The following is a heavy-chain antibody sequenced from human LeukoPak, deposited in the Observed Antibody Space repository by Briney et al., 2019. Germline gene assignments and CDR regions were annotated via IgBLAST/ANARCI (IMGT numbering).Heavy chain of an antibody. CDR3: ATAENRGRTDRPEDVVVGPFAI. J-gene: IGHJ3*02. Sequence: SGGLSCNASGAPFTNYAFNWLRQAPGQGPEWMGRIIPMFGTTHYEQKFQGRVSLTAATSTKTAYMELTSLTFDDAAVYYCATAENRGRTDRPEDVVVGPFAIWGQGTMVTVSS. V-gene: IGHV1-69*06. D-gene: IGHD2-15*01. CDR1: GAPFTNYA. CDR2: IIPMFGTT.